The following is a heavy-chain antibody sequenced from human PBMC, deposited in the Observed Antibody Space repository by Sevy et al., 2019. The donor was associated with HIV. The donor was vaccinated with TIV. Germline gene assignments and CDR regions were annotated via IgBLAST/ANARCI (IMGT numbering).Heavy chain of an antibody. D-gene: IGHD3-10*01. J-gene: IGHJ4*02. CDR2: TYYKSKWYN. V-gene: IGHV6-1*01. CDR1: GDSVSTYSAA. Sequence: SQTLSLTCAISGDSVSTYSAAWNWIRQSPSRGLEWLGRTYYKSKWYNDYALSVKSRISINPDKPKNQISLQLNSVTPEDTAVYYCARESRWFFFHFDYWGQGTLVTVSS. CDR3: ARESRWFFFHFDY.